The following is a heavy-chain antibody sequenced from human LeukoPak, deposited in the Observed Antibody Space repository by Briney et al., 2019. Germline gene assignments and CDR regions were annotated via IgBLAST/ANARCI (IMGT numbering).Heavy chain of an antibody. CDR2: IGTAGDT. V-gene: IGHV3-13*01. D-gene: IGHD1-26*01. CDR3: ARGGALSGSYSGFDY. CDR1: GFTFSSYD. J-gene: IGHJ4*02. Sequence: GGSLRLACAATGFTFSSYDMDCVRQVAGKCREWVSAIGTAGDTYYPGSVKGRFTISREKAKNSLYLQMNSLRAGDTAVYYCARGGALSGSYSGFDYWGQGTLVTVSS.